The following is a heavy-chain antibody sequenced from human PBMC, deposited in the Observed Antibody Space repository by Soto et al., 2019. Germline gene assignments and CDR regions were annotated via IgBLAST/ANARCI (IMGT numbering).Heavy chain of an antibody. CDR3: EREGGKEGYYYCGMDV. V-gene: IGHV4-59*01. J-gene: IGHJ6*02. CDR1: VVSIIIYY. Sequence: SETXSLTCTFAVVSIIIYYFSWIRHPPGKGLEWIGYIYYSGSTNYNPSLKSRVTISVDTSKNQFSLKLSSVTAADTAVYYCEREGGKEGYYYCGMDVWGQGTTVTV. CDR2: IYYSGST. D-gene: IGHD3-16*01.